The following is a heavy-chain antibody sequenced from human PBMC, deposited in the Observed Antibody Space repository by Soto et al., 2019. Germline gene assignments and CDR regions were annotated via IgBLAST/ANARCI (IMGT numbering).Heavy chain of an antibody. J-gene: IGHJ3*02. D-gene: IGHD3-22*01. CDR3: ARERAYYDSSGHAFDI. V-gene: IGHV3-11*01. CDR2: ISSSGSTI. CDR1: GFIFSDYY. Sequence: GGSLRLSCAASGFIFSDYYMSWIRQAPGKRQEWATYISSSGSTIYYEDYVKGQYNISRDNAKNSLYLQMNSMNAEDTAVYYCARERAYYDSSGHAFDICDQGSMVTVSS.